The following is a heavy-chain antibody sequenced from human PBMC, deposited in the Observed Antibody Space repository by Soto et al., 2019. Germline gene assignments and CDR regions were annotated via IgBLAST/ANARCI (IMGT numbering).Heavy chain of an antibody. Sequence: SETLSLTCTVSGIAISNDNYHWGWIRQPPGKGLEWIGSIFYTGNTYYKSSLESRITISVDTSKNQFSLNLRSVAAADTAVYYCVRLLDPLKYFDWMSHDFWGQGTQVTV. D-gene: IGHD3-9*01. J-gene: IGHJ4*02. CDR1: GIAISNDNYH. V-gene: IGHV4-39*01. CDR2: IFYTGNT. CDR3: VRLLDPLKYFDWMSHDF.